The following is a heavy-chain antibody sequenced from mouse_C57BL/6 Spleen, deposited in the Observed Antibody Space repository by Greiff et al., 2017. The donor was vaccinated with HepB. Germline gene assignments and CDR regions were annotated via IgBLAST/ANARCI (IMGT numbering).Heavy chain of an antibody. CDR2: INPNNGGT. J-gene: IGHJ4*01. D-gene: IGHD3-2*02. CDR1: GYTFTDYN. CDR3: ARRNSSGYVGYAMDY. Sequence: EVQLQQSGPELVKPGASVKIPCKASGYTFTDYNMDWVKQSHGKSLEWIGDINPNNGGTNYNQKFKGKATLTVDKSSSTAYMELRSLTSEDTAVYYCARRNSSGYVGYAMDYWGQGTSVTVSS. V-gene: IGHV1-18*01.